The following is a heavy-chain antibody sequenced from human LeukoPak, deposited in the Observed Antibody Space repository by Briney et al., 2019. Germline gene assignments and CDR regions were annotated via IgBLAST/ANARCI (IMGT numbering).Heavy chain of an antibody. CDR1: GYTFTGYY. V-gene: IGHV1-2*02. CDR2: INPNSGGT. J-gene: IGHJ3*02. D-gene: IGHD3-3*01. Sequence: ASVKVSCKASGYTFTGYYMYWVRQAPGQGLEWMGWINPNSGGTNYAQKFQGRVTMTRDTSISTAYMELSRLRSDDTAVYYCARCPGVRGYYLNDAFDIWGQGTMVTVSS. CDR3: ARCPGVRGYYLNDAFDI.